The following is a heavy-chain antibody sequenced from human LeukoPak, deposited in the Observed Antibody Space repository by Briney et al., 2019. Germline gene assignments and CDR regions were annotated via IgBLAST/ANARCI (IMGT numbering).Heavy chain of an antibody. CDR2: ISSGSNYI. Sequence: PGGSLRHSCAASGFTFSSYGINWVRQAPGKGLEWVSFISSGSNYIYYADSVKGRFTISRDNAMNSLYLQMNSLRAEDTAVYYCARAGDNTTMVTQWGQGPLVTVSS. V-gene: IGHV3-21*01. D-gene: IGHD5-18*01. CDR1: GFTFSSYG. CDR3: ARAGDNTTMVTQ. J-gene: IGHJ4*02.